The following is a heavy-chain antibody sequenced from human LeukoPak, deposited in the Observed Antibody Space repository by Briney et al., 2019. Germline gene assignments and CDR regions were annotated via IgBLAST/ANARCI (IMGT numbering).Heavy chain of an antibody. Sequence: PGGSLRLSCAASGFTFSSYAMHWVRQAPGKGLEWVAVISYDGSNKYYADSVKGRFTISRDNAKNTLYLQMNSLKAEDTAVYYCIWMNTVNMLGFWGQGTLVTVSS. D-gene: IGHD2/OR15-2a*01. CDR3: IWMNTVNMLGF. V-gene: IGHV3-30-3*01. J-gene: IGHJ4*02. CDR2: ISYDGSNK. CDR1: GFTFSSYA.